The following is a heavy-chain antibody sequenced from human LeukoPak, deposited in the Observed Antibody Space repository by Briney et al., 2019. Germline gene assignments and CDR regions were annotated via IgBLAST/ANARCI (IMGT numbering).Heavy chain of an antibody. Sequence: PSETLSLTCTVAGGSISSFYWSWIRQPPGKGLEWVGYIYHSGSANYNPSLKSRVTISVDTSKNQFSLKLSSVTAADTAVYYCARQPVEMSTIAAIDYWGQGTLVTVSS. CDR3: ARQPVEMSTIAAIDY. V-gene: IGHV4-59*01. D-gene: IGHD5-24*01. J-gene: IGHJ4*02. CDR1: GGSISSFY. CDR2: IYHSGSA.